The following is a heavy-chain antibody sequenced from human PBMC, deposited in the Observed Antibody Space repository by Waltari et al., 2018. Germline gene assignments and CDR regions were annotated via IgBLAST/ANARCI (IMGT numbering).Heavy chain of an antibody. CDR2: IIPILGIA. CDR3: ARAGVYSSSWANDAFDI. Sequence: QVQLVQSGAEVKKPGSSVKVSCKASGGTFSSYAISWVRQAPGQGLEWMGGIIPILGIANYAQKFQGRVTITADKSTSTAYMELSSLRSEDTAVYYCARAGVYSSSWANDAFDIWGQGTMVTVSS. CDR1: GGTFSSYA. J-gene: IGHJ3*02. V-gene: IGHV1-69*10. D-gene: IGHD6-13*01.